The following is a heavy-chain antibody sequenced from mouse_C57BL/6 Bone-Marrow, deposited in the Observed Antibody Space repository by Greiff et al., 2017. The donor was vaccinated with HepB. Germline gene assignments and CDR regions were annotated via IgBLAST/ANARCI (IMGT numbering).Heavy chain of an antibody. Sequence: EVQLQESGPGLVKPSQSLSLTCSVTGYSITSGYYWNWIRQFPGNKLEWMGYISYDGSNNYNPSLKNRISITRDTSKNQFFLKLNSVTTEDTATYYCASYYYGSSYPAYWGQVTLVTVSA. D-gene: IGHD1-1*01. CDR3: ASYYYGSSYPAY. J-gene: IGHJ3*01. CDR2: ISYDGSN. V-gene: IGHV3-6*01. CDR1: GYSITSGYY.